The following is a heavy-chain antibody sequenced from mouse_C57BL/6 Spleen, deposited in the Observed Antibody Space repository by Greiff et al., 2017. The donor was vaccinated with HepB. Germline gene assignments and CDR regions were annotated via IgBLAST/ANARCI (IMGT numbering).Heavy chain of an antibody. CDR3: ARSSLYSNYPAYYAMDY. D-gene: IGHD2-5*01. CDR1: GFTFTDYY. Sequence: EVQVVESGGGLVQPGGSLSLSCAASGFTFTDYYMSWVRQPPGTALEWLGFIRNKANGYTTEYSASVKGRFTIARDNSQSILYLQMNGLRTEDSATYYCARSSLYSNYPAYYAMDYWSQGTSVTVAP. J-gene: IGHJ4*01. CDR2: IRNKANGYTT. V-gene: IGHV7-3*01.